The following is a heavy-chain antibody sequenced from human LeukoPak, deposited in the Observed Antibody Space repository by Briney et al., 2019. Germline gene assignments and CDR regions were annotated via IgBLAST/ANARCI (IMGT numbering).Heavy chain of an antibody. CDR3: ARGDGLAATSENRYYYYYYDMDV. CDR2: INPNSGGT. V-gene: IGHV1-2*06. Sequence: ASVKVSCKASGYTFTGYYMHWVRQAPGQGLEWMGRINPNSGGTNYAQKFQGRVTMTRDTAISTAYMELSRLRSDDTAVYYCARGDGLAATSENRYYYYYYDMDVWGKGTTVTVSS. D-gene: IGHD2-15*01. CDR1: GYTFTGYY. J-gene: IGHJ6*03.